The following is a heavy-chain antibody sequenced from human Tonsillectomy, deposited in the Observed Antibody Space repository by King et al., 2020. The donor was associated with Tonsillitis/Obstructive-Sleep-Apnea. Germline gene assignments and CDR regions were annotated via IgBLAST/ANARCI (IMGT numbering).Heavy chain of an antibody. CDR2: IFSNDEK. CDR3: ARNYDFWSAYYTLDY. CDR1: GFSLSNARMG. D-gene: IGHD3-3*01. V-gene: IGHV2-26*01. J-gene: IGHJ4*02. Sequence: VTLQESGPVLVKPPETLTLTCTVSGFSLSNARMGVSWIRQPPGKALEWLAHIFSNDEKSYSTSLKSRLTISKDTSKSQVVLTMTNMDPADTATYYCARNYDFWSAYYTLDYWGQGTLVTVSS.